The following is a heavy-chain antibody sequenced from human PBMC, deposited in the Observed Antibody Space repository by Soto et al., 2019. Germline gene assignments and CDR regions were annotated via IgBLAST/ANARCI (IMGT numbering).Heavy chain of an antibody. CDR3: ATQQQLTAWES. D-gene: IGHD6-13*01. Sequence: QVQLVQSGAEVKTPGSSVKVSCKASGGTFNNYAISWVRQAPGQGLEWMGGIVPIFNTSHFAEKFQGRLTLTADKSTSTAFMELIGLRSGDTAVYFCATQQQLTAWESWGQGNLLSVHS. V-gene: IGHV1-69*06. CDR2: IVPIFNTS. J-gene: IGHJ4*02. CDR1: GGTFNNYA.